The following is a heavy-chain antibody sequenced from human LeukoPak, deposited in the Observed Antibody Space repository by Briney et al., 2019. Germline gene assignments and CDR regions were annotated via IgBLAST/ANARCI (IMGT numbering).Heavy chain of an antibody. CDR2: INHDGSDK. Sequence: GGSLRLSCSYSGFTCSTYWMSCVLQGPGKELDLVVNINHDGSDKNYVDSVKGRFTISRDNAKNSLYLQMKSLRAEDTAVYYCARDMYSGSYYGVNYWGQGTLVTVSS. CDR3: ARDMYSGSYYGVNY. J-gene: IGHJ4*02. D-gene: IGHD1-26*01. CDR1: GFTCSTYW. V-gene: IGHV3-7*04.